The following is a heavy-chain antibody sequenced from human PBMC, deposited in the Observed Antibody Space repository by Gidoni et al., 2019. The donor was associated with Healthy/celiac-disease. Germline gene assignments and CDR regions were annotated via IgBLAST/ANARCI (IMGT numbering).Heavy chain of an antibody. J-gene: IGHJ4*02. CDR2: INHSGST. CDR3: ASGYRLAKKVFDY. V-gene: IGHV4-34*01. CDR1: GGSFSGYY. D-gene: IGHD1-26*01. Sequence: QVQLQQWGAGLLQPSETLSLTCAVYGGSFSGYYWRWIRQPPGKGLEWIGEINHSGSTNSNPSLKSRVTISVDTAKNQFSLKLSSVTAADTAVYYCASGYRLAKKVFDYWGQGTLVTVSS.